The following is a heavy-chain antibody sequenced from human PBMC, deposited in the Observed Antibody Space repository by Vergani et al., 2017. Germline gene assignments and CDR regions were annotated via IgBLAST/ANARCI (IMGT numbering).Heavy chain of an antibody. CDR2: IIPIFGTA. CDR1: GGTFRSYA. CDR3: ARVNHFGSXYYSGVYNYCYMDV. D-gene: IGHD3-3*02. V-gene: IGHV1-69*01. J-gene: IGHJ6*03. Sequence: QVQLVQSGAEVKKPGSSVKVSCKASGGTFRSYAISWVRQAPGQGLEWMGGIIPIFGTANYAQKFQGRVTITADESTSTAYMELSSLRSENTAVYYCARVNHFGSXYYSGVYNYCYMDVWGKGTTVTVSS.